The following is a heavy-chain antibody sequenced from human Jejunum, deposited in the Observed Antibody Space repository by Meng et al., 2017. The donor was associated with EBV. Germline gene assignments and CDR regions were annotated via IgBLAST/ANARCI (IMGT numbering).Heavy chain of an antibody. D-gene: IGHD2-15*01. CDR3: AREEYCSGDNCYPAGF. Sequence: QVQVGQAGAEVRKPVASVKVSCKTSGYTFSGYSIRWVRQGPRQGLEWMGRINPDSGAINYEQKFQGRVTLTRDTSISTAYMELSRLQSDDTAAYFCAREEYCSGDNCYPAGFWGKGSLVTVSS. CDR1: GYTFSGYS. CDR2: INPDSGAI. J-gene: IGHJ4*02. V-gene: IGHV1-2*06.